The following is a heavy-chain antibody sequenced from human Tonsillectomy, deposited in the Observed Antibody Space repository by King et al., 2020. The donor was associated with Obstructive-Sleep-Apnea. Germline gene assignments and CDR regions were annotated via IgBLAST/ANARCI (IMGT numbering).Heavy chain of an antibody. D-gene: IGHD1-26*01. Sequence: QLVQSGAEVKKPGESLKISCQASGYRFSNYWIAWVRQMPGKGLEWMGIIFPGDSDTTYSPSFQGQVTIPADKSISTAYLHWSSLKASDTAIYYCARGGDGTLDYWGQGTLVTVSS. CDR1: GYRFSNYW. V-gene: IGHV5-51*01. CDR2: IFPGDSDT. J-gene: IGHJ4*02. CDR3: ARGGDGTLDY.